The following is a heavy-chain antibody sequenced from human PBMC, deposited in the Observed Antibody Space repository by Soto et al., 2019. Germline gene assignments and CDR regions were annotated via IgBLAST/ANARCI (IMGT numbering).Heavy chain of an antibody. Sequence: GGSLRLSCGASGFTFSSYAMSWVRQAPGKGLEWVSAISGSGGSTYYADSVKGRFTISRDNSKNTLYLQMNSLRAEDTAVYYCAKIEYYDFWSGYYGGINNEYYFDYWGQGTLVTVYS. CDR1: GFTFSSYA. CDR2: ISGSGGST. V-gene: IGHV3-23*01. D-gene: IGHD3-3*01. J-gene: IGHJ4*02. CDR3: AKIEYYDFWSGYYGGINNEYYFDY.